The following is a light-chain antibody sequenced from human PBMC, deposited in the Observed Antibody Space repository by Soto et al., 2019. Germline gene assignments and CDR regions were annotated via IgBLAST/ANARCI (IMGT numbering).Light chain of an antibody. Sequence: DIPRTQYPSSVSASVGVRVTMAGGAFQGISNYLAWYQQKPGKVPKLLIYAASTLQSGVPSRFSGSGSGTDFTLTIGSLQPEDDATYYCQKYNGAPRGITFSQGTRLEIK. J-gene: IGKJ5*01. V-gene: IGKV1-27*01. CDR3: QKYNGAPRGIT. CDR1: QGISNY. CDR2: AAS.